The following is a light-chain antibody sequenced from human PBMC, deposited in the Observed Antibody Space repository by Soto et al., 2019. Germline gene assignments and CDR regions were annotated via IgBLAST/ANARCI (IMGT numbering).Light chain of an antibody. CDR1: QSVSTN. CDR3: QQYNDWLGT. J-gene: IGKJ1*01. V-gene: IGKV3-15*01. Sequence: EIVMTQSPATLSVSPGERATLSCRASQSVSTNLAWYQQTPGQAPRLLIFGASARATGIPARFSGSGSGTEFTLTISSLQSEDFVVYYCQQYNDWLGTFGQVTKVEIK. CDR2: GAS.